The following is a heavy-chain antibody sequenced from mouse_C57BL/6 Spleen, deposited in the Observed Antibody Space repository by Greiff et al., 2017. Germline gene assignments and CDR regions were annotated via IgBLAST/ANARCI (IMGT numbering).Heavy chain of an antibody. CDR1: GYTFTDYY. J-gene: IGHJ2*01. D-gene: IGHD1-1*01. V-gene: IGHV1-26*01. Sequence: EVQLHQSGPELVKPGASVKISCKASGYTFTDYYMNWVKQSHGKSLEWIGDINPNNGGTSYNQKFKGKATLTVDKSSSTAYMELRSLTSEDSAVYYCAGGYGSSYGIDYWGQGTTLTVSS. CDR3: AGGYGSSYGIDY. CDR2: INPNNGGT.